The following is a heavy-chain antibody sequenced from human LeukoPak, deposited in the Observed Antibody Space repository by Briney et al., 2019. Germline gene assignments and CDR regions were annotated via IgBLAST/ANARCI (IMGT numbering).Heavy chain of an antibody. CDR3: AKDRLVGGSDRHPRDY. J-gene: IGHJ4*02. CDR1: GFTFSSDT. Sequence: GESLRLSCAASGFTFSSDTMTWVRQAPGRGLEWVSSISRSGDYIFYADSVRGRFTISRDNAKNSLYLQMTSLRAEDTAVYYCAKDRLVGGSDRHPRDYRGQGTLVTVSS. V-gene: IGHV3-21*01. D-gene: IGHD1-26*01. CDR2: ISRSGDYI.